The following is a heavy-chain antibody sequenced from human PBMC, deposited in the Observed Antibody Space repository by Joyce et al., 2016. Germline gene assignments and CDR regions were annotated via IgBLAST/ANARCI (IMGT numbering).Heavy chain of an antibody. D-gene: IGHD1-1*01. CDR1: GFSFRYFW. J-gene: IGHJ5*02. CDR2: INEDGSEK. CDR3: TRGSGTGWFDP. V-gene: IGHV3-7*03. Sequence: SCAASGFSFRYFWMDWVRQAPGKGLEWVAQINEDGSEKNYMDSLRGRFTISRDNAKNSGDLQINSLRVEDTAVYYCTRGSGTGWFDPWGQGTLVTVSS.